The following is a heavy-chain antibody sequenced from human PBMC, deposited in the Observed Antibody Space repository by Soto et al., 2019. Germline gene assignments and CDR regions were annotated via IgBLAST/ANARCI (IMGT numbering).Heavy chain of an antibody. CDR2: IIPIFGTA. J-gene: IGHJ6*02. CDR3: ARAETYYDFWSGYYLEHYGMDL. Sequence: QVQLVQSGAGVKKPGSSVKVSCKASGGTFSSYAISWVRQAPGQGLEWMGGIIPIFGTANYAQKFQGRVTITADESTSTDYMELSSLRCEDTAVYYCARAETYYDFWSGYYLEHYGMDLWGQGTTVTVS. D-gene: IGHD3-3*01. V-gene: IGHV1-69*01. CDR1: GGTFSSYA.